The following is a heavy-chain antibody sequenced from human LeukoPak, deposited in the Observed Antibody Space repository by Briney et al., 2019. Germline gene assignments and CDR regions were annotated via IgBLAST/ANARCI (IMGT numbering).Heavy chain of an antibody. D-gene: IGHD1-7*01. J-gene: IGHJ4*02. CDR2: ISSGGGTI. CDR3: PLELGEGFDY. CDR1: RFTFSSYS. V-gene: IGHV3-48*01. Sequence: GGSLRLSCADSRFTFSSYSMNWVRQAPGKGLEWISYISSGGGTIYYADSVKGRFTISRDNAKNSLYLQMTSLRAEDTAVYYCPLELGEGFDYWGQGTLVTVSS.